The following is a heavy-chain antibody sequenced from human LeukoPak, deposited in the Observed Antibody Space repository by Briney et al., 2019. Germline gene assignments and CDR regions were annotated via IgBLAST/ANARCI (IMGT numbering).Heavy chain of an antibody. CDR3: ARRAGAYSHPYDY. V-gene: IGHV3-7*03. CDR1: GFTFTTYW. J-gene: IGHJ4*02. CDR2: IKQDGTEK. D-gene: IGHD4/OR15-4a*01. Sequence: GGSLRLSCAASGFTFTTYWMSWVRQAPGKGLEWVANIKQDGTEKYYVDSVKGRFTISRDNAKNSLYLQMNSLRAEDTAVYYCARRAGAYSHPYDYWGQGTLVTVSS.